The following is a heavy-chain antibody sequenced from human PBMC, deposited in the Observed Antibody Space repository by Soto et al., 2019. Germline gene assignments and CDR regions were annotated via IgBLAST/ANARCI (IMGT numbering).Heavy chain of an antibody. J-gene: IGHJ5*02. CDR1: GYTFTSYD. V-gene: IGHV1-8*01. CDR2: MNPNSGNT. D-gene: IGHD2-2*01. Sequence: ASVKVSCKASGYTFTSYDINWVRPATGQGLEWMGWMNPNSGNTGYAQKFQGRVTMTRNTSISTAYMELSSLRSEDTAVYYCARGVGSSRPFAPWGQGTLVTVSS. CDR3: ARGVGSSRPFAP.